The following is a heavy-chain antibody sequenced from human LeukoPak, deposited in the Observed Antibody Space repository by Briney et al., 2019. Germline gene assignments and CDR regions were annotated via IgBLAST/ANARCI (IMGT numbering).Heavy chain of an antibody. CDR2: IKEDGREK. CDR1: GFTIRNQW. CDR3: ATRTRQSVVTAIHFDY. V-gene: IGHV3-7*01. Sequence: GGSLRLSCEVSGFTIRNQWMSWVRQAPGKGLEWVANIKEDGREKYYVDSVKGRFTISRDNAKNSLYLQMNSLRAEDTAVYYCATRTRQSVVTAIHFDYWGQGTLVTVSS. D-gene: IGHD2-21*02. J-gene: IGHJ4*02.